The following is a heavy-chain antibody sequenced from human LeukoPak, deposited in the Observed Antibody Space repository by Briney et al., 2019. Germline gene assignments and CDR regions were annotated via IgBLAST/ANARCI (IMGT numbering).Heavy chain of an antibody. D-gene: IGHD3-22*01. J-gene: IGHJ4*02. Sequence: GGSLRLSWAVSGITLSNYGMSWVHQAPGKGLEWVAGISDSGGRTNYADSVKGRFTISRDNPKNTLILQMNSLRPEDMAVYFCAKRGVVIRVILVGFHKEAYYFDSWGQGALVTVSS. CDR2: ISDSGGRT. V-gene: IGHV3-23*01. CDR1: GITLSNYG. CDR3: AKRGVVIRVILVGFHKEAYYFDS.